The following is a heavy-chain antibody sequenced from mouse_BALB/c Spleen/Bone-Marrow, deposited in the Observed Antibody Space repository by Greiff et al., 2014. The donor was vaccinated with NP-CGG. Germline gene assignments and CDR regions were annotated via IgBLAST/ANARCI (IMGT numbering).Heavy chain of an antibody. J-gene: IGHJ3*01. Sequence: VMLVESGPGLVQPSQSLSISCTVSGFPLTNYGVHWVRQSPGQGLEWLGVIWSGERTDYNAAFISRLSISKDNSKSQVFFKMNSLQPNDTAIYYCARMREDYDGFAYWGQGTLVTVSA. D-gene: IGHD2-4*01. CDR2: IWSGERT. CDR3: ARMREDYDGFAY. CDR1: GFPLTNYG. V-gene: IGHV2-2*02.